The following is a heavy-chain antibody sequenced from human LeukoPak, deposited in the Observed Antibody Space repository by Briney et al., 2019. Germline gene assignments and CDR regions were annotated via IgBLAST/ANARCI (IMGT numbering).Heavy chain of an antibody. CDR2: IYYSGST. CDR1: GGSISSSSYY. Sequence: SETLSLTCTVSGGSISSSSYYWGWIRQPPGKGLEWIGSIYYSGSTYYNPSLKSRVTLSVDTSKNQFSLKLSSVTAADTAVYYCASLRRGVITHGYYFDYWGQGTLVTVSS. CDR3: ASLRRGVITHGYYFDY. V-gene: IGHV4-39*01. J-gene: IGHJ4*02. D-gene: IGHD3-10*01.